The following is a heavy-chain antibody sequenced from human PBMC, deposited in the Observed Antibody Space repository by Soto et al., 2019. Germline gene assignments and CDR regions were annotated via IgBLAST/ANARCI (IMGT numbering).Heavy chain of an antibody. J-gene: IGHJ5*02. D-gene: IGHD3-3*01. CDR2: ISGSGGST. CDR1: GFTFSSYA. CDR3: AKDPRYDFWSGYFANWFDP. V-gene: IGHV3-23*01. Sequence: GGSLRLSCAASGFTFSSYAMSWVRQAPGKGLEWVSAISGSGGSTYYADSVKGRFTISRDNSKNTLYLQMNSLRAEDTAVYYCAKDPRYDFWSGYFANWFDPWGQGTLVTVSS.